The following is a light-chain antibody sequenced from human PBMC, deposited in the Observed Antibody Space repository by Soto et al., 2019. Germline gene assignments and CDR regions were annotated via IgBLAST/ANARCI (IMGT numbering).Light chain of an antibody. CDR3: GSYTSSSTVV. CDR2: DVS. Sequence: QSALTQPASVSGSPGQSITISCTGTSSDIGGYNYVSWYQQYPGKAPKLMIFDVSDRPSGVSNRFSGSKSGNTASLTISGLQAEDEADYYCGSYTSSSTVVLAGGTKVTVL. V-gene: IGLV2-14*01. J-gene: IGLJ2*01. CDR1: SSDIGGYNY.